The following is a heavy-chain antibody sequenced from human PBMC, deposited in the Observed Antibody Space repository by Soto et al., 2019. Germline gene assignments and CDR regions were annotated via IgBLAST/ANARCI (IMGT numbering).Heavy chain of an antibody. CDR3: AKIHQLLPHYYYYYYMDV. Sequence: GGSLRLSCAASGFTFSSYAMSWVRQAPGKGLEWVSAISGSGGSTYYADSVKGRFTISRDNSKNTLYLQMNSLRAEDTAVYYCAKIHQLLPHYYYYYYMDVWGKGTTVTVSS. D-gene: IGHD2-2*01. CDR2: ISGSGGST. V-gene: IGHV3-23*01. CDR1: GFTFSSYA. J-gene: IGHJ6*03.